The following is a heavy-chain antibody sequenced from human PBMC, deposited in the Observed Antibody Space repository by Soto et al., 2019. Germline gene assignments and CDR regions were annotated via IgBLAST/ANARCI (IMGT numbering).Heavy chain of an antibody. V-gene: IGHV1-8*01. D-gene: IGHD1-26*01. CDR3: ARGLRVGAATSLKRSNWFYL. CDR1: GYTFTIYD. Sequence: ASVKVSCKASGYTFTIYDINWVLQATGQGLEWMGWMNPNSGNTGYAQKFQGRVTMTRNTSISTAYMELSSLRSEDTAVYYCARGLRVGAATSLKRSNWFYLCGQGTLVTVSS. J-gene: IGHJ5*02. CDR2: MNPNSGNT.